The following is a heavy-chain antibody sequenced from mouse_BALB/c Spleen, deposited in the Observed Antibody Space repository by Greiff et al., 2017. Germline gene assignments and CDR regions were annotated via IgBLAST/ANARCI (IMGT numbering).Heavy chain of an antibody. D-gene: IGHD2-10*02. CDR3: GYGNSFAY. CDR2: IDPANGNT. Sequence: EVQLKESGAELVKPGASVKLSCTASGFNIKDTYMHWVKQRPEQGLEWIGRIDPANGNTKYDPKFQGKATITADTSSNTAYLQLSSLTSEDTAVYYCGYGNSFAYWGQGTLVTVSA. J-gene: IGHJ3*01. V-gene: IGHV14-3*02. CDR1: GFNIKDTY.